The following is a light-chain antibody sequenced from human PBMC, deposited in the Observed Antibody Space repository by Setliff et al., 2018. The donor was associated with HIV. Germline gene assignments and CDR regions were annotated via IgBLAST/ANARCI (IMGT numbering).Light chain of an antibody. CDR2: EVS. CDR3: QSYDSRLSGSV. J-gene: IGLJ3*02. V-gene: IGLV2-14*01. Sequence: QSALAQPASVSGSPGQSITISCTGTSSDVGGYNYVSWYQQHPGKPPKLMIYEVSNRPSGISNRFSGSKSGNTASLTISGLQAEDEADYYCQSYDSRLSGSVFAGGTKVTVL. CDR1: SSDVGGYNY.